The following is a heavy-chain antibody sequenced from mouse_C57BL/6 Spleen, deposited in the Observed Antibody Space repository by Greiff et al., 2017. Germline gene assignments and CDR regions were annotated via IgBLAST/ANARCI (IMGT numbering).Heavy chain of an antibody. J-gene: IGHJ2*01. CDR1: GYTFTDYE. CDR2: IDPETGGT. D-gene: IGHD2-2*01. Sequence: QVQLQQSGAELVRPGASVTLSCKASGYTFTDYEMHWVKQTPVHGLEWIGAIDPETGGTAYNQKFKGKAILTADKSSSTAYMELRSLTSEDSAVYYCTRGMVTPYFDYWGQGTTLTVSS. CDR3: TRGMVTPYFDY. V-gene: IGHV1-15*01.